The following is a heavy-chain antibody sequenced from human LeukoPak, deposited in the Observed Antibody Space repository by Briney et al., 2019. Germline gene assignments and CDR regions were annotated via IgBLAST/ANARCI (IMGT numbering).Heavy chain of an antibody. J-gene: IGHJ4*02. D-gene: IGHD1-1*01. CDR3: ARDSAERKPGSLGYFDY. V-gene: IGHV4-39*07. Sequence: SETLSLTCSVSGDSIRSSNYHWGWIRQPPGKGLEWIASIYYSGSTYYNPSLKSRVTISVDTSKNQFSLKLTFVTAADTAVYYCARDSAERKPGSLGYFDYWGQGTLVTVSS. CDR1: GDSIRSSNYH. CDR2: IYYSGST.